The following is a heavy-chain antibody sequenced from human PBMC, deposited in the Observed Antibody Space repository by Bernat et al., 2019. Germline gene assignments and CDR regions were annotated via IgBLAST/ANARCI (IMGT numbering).Heavy chain of an antibody. CDR2: IPYDGANK. J-gene: IGHJ6*02. CDR3: ARDRRGTDSGGMDV. CDR1: GFTFSSSA. Sequence: QVQLVESGGGVVQPGRSLRLSCAASGFTFSSSAIHWVRQAPGKGLEWVAAIPYDGANKYYADSVKGRFTVSRHNSKNTLYLQMNSLRPEDTAVYYCARDRRGTDSGGMDVWGQGTTVTVSS. V-gene: IGHV3-30-3*01. D-gene: IGHD3-16*01.